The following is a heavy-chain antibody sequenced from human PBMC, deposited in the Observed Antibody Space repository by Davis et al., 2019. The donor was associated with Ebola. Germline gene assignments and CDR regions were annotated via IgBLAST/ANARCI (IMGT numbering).Heavy chain of an antibody. J-gene: IGHJ4*02. CDR2: IYYSGST. Sequence: SETLSLTCTVSGGSISSSSYYWGWIRQPPGKGLEWIGSIYYSGSTYYNPSLKSRVTISVDPSKNQFSLKLSSVTAADTAVYYCARGGCSGGSCYSPDYWGQGTLVTVSS. V-gene: IGHV4-39*01. CDR1: GGSISSSSYY. D-gene: IGHD2-15*01. CDR3: ARGGCSGGSCYSPDY.